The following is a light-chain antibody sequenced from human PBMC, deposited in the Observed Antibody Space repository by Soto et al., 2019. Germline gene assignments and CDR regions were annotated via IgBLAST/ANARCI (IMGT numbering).Light chain of an antibody. V-gene: IGLV2-14*03. Sequence: QSVLTQPASVSGSPGQSITISCTGTSSDVGGYNYVSWYQRHPGEAPKLIIYDVSNRPSGVSDRFSGSKSGNTASLTTSGLQAEDEADYYCSSYTSSISYVFGTGTKVTVL. CDR2: DVS. J-gene: IGLJ1*01. CDR1: SSDVGGYNY. CDR3: SSYTSSISYV.